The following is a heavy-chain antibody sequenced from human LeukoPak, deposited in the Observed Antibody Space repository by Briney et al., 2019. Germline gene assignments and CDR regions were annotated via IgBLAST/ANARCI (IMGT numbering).Heavy chain of an antibody. Sequence: SETLSLTCTVTGGAFSSNHWSWIRQPPGKGLEWIGYIYYSGSTNYNPSLKSRVNILEDTSKNEFSLKLSSVTAADTAVYYCAREVIFFSGSRSRQYYYGLDVWGQGTTVTVSS. CDR1: GGAFSSNH. CDR2: IYYSGST. V-gene: IGHV4-59*01. J-gene: IGHJ6*02. D-gene: IGHD1-26*01. CDR3: AREVIFFSGSRSRQYYYGLDV.